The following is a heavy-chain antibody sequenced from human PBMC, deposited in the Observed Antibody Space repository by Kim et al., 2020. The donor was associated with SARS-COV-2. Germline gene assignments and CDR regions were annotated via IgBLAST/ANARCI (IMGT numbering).Heavy chain of an antibody. CDR2: ISYDGSNK. D-gene: IGHD2-15*01. CDR3: AKDGGHRYFDY. CDR1: GFTFSSYG. J-gene: IGHJ4*02. V-gene: IGHV3-30*18. Sequence: GGSLRLSCAASGFTFSSYGMHWVRQAPGKGLEWVAVISYDGSNKYYADSVKGRFTISRDNSKNTLYLQMNSLRAEDTAVYYCAKDGGHRYFDYWGQGTLVTVSS.